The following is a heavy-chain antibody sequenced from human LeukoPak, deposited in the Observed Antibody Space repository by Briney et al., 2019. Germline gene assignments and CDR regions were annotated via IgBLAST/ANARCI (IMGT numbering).Heavy chain of an antibody. J-gene: IGHJ1*01. D-gene: IGHD3-22*01. Sequence: SVKVSCKASGGTFSSYAISWVRQAPGQGLEWMGRIIPILGIANYAQKFQGRVTITADKSTSTAYMELSSLRSEDTAVYYCARGEKAYDSSGYFINAEYFQHWGQGTLVTVSS. CDR1: GGTFSSYA. V-gene: IGHV1-69*04. CDR3: ARGEKAYDSSGYFINAEYFQH. CDR2: IIPILGIA.